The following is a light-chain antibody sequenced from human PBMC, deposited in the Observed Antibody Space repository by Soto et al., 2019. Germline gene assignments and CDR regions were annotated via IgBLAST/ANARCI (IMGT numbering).Light chain of an antibody. CDR2: AAS. CDR3: QQYYSYPLT. Sequence: AIRMTQSPSSFSASTGDRVTITCRASQGISSYLAWYQQKPGKAPKLLIYAASTLQSGVPSRFSDSGSGTDFPLTISCLQSEDFATYYCQQYYSYPLTFGPGTKVDIK. V-gene: IGKV1-8*01. CDR1: QGISSY. J-gene: IGKJ3*01.